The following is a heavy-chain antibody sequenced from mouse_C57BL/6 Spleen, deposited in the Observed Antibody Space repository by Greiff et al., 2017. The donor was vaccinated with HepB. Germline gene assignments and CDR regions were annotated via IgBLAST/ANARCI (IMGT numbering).Heavy chain of an antibody. V-gene: IGHV3-6*01. Sequence: EVHLQESGPGLVKPSQSLSLTCSVTGYSITSGYYWNWIRQFPGNKLEWMGYISYDGSNNYNPSLKNRISITRDTSKNQFFLKLNSVTTEDTATYYCAREKLSYAMDYWGQGTSVTVSS. CDR3: AREKLSYAMDY. CDR2: ISYDGSN. J-gene: IGHJ4*01. CDR1: GYSITSGYY.